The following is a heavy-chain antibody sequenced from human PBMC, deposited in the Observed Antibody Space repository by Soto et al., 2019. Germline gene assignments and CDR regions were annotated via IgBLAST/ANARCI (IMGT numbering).Heavy chain of an antibody. Sequence: GGSLRLSCAASGFTFSSYAMSWVRQAPGKELEWVSAISGSGGSTYYADSVKGRFTISRDNSKNTLYLQMNSLRAEDTAVYYCAKDAPPYYYDSSGSHDAFDIWGQGTMVTVSS. CDR2: ISGSGGST. D-gene: IGHD3-22*01. V-gene: IGHV3-23*01. J-gene: IGHJ3*02. CDR3: AKDAPPYYYDSSGSHDAFDI. CDR1: GFTFSSYA.